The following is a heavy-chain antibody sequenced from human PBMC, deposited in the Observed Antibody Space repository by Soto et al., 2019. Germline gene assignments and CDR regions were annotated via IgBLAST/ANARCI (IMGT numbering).Heavy chain of an antibody. CDR1: GGTFSSYA. CDR2: IIPIFGTA. J-gene: IGHJ5*02. D-gene: IGHD3-3*01. Sequence: QVQLVQSGAEVKKPGSSVKVSCKASGGTFSSYAISWVRQAPGQGLEWMGGIIPIFGTANYAQKFQGRVKSTEDESTSTAYMELSSLRSEDTALYYCAGGQSSFWSGYYGDNWFDPWGQGTLVTVSS. CDR3: AGGQSSFWSGYYGDNWFDP. V-gene: IGHV1-69*01.